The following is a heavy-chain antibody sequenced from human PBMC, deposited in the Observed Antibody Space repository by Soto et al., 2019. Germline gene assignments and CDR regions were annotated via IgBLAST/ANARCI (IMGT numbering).Heavy chain of an antibody. V-gene: IGHV3-21*01. CDR1: GFTFSSYN. CDR2: IRSSDSYI. D-gene: IGHD2-15*01. Sequence: EVQLVESGGGLVKPGGSLRLSCAASGFTFSSYNMHWVRQAPGKGLEWVSSIRSSDSYIYYADSVKGRFTISRDNAKNSLYLQMNSLRAEDTAVYYCARDQLGSRDYDGTGCSDAWGQGTTVTVSS. CDR3: ARDQLGSRDYDGTGCSDA. J-gene: IGHJ6*02.